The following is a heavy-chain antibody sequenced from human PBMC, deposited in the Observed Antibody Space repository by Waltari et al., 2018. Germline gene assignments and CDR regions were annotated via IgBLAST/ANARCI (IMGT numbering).Heavy chain of an antibody. CDR3: ARYYYDSSGYPNEHYFDY. Sequence: QVQLVQSGAEVKKPGSSVKVSCKASGGTFSSYAISWVRQAPGQGLEWMGGIIPIFGTANDAQKFQGRVTITADESTSTAYMELSSLRSEDTAVYYCARYYYDSSGYPNEHYFDYWGQGTLVTVSS. V-gene: IGHV1-69*13. CDR1: GGTFSSYA. J-gene: IGHJ4*02. D-gene: IGHD3-22*01. CDR2: IIPIFGTA.